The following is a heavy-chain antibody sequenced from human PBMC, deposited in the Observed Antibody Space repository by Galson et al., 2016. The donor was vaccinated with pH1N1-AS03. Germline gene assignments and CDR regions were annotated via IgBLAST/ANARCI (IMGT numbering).Heavy chain of an antibody. CDR3: VTTCGTCDRLTHGLDV. D-gene: IGHD1-26*01. CDR1: GFTFSTYW. J-gene: IGHJ6*02. CDR2: IKSQSYGGTP. V-gene: IGHV3-15*01. Sequence: SLRLSCAVSGFTFSTYWMSWVRQAPGKGLEWVGRIKSQSYGGTPDYGAPVKGRFTISRDDSKNTLYLQMSSLKTEDTAIYYCVTTCGTCDRLTHGLDVWGQGTTVTVSS.